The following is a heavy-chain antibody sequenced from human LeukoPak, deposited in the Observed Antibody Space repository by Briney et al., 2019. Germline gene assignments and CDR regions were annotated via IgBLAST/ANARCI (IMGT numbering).Heavy chain of an antibody. V-gene: IGHV1-2*02. D-gene: IGHD3-22*01. Sequence: ASVKVSCKASGYTFTGYYMHWVRQAPGQGLEWMGWINPNSGGTNYEQKFQGRVTMTRDTSISTAYMELSRLRSDDTAVYYCARGGRYYDSSGYYFAFDIWGQGTMVTVSS. CDR3: ARGGRYYDSSGYYFAFDI. CDR1: GYTFTGYY. J-gene: IGHJ3*02. CDR2: INPNSGGT.